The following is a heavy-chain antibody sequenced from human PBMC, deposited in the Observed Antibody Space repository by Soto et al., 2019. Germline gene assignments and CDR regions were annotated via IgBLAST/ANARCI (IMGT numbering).Heavy chain of an antibody. D-gene: IGHD3-10*01. CDR1: GGSISSYY. Sequence: SGALALSSAVSGGSISSYYLSWIRQPAGKGLEWIGRIYTSGSTNYNPSLKSRVTMSVDTSKNQFSLKLSSVTAADTAVYYCAREETGSKAPLLDYWGQGTQVTVSS. CDR2: IYTSGST. V-gene: IGHV4-4*07. J-gene: IGHJ4*02. CDR3: AREETGSKAPLLDY.